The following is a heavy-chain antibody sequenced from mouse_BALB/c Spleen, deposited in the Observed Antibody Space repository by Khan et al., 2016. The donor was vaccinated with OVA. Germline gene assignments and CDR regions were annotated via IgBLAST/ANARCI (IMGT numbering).Heavy chain of an antibody. D-gene: IGHD1-1*01. V-gene: IGHV1-7*01. Sequence: QVQLKQSGAELAKPGASVKMSCRASGYTFTNYWMHWVKQRPGQGLEWIGYINPSTGYTEYNQKFKDKATLTADKSSSTAYMQLSSLTSEDSAVYYCVNQGSSSAWFSYWGQGTLVTVSA. CDR2: INPSTGYT. CDR3: VNQGSSSAWFSY. CDR1: GYTFTNYW. J-gene: IGHJ3*01.